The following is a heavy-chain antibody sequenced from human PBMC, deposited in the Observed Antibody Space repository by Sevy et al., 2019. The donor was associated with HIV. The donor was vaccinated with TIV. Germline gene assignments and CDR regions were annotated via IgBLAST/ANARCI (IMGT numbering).Heavy chain of an antibody. Sequence: GGSLRLSCAASGFTFDDYTMHWVRQAPGKGLEWVSLISWDGGSTYYADSVKGRFTISRDNSKNSLYLQMNSLRTEDTALYYCAKDTGYCSGGSCYYYYYGMDVWGQWTTVTVSS. CDR3: AKDTGYCSGGSCYYYYYGMDV. J-gene: IGHJ6*02. V-gene: IGHV3-43*01. D-gene: IGHD2-15*01. CDR2: ISWDGGST. CDR1: GFTFDDYT.